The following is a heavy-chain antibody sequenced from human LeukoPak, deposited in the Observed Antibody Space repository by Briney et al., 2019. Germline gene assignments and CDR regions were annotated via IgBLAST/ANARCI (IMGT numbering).Heavy chain of an antibody. Sequence: SETLSLTCTVSGGSISSGDYYWSWIRQPAGKGLEWIGRIYTSGTNYNPSLKSRVTISLDTSKNQFSLKLSSVTAADTAVYYCATAPMVRGVLHYHAFDIWGQGTMVTVSS. CDR3: ATAPMVRGVLHYHAFDI. V-gene: IGHV4-61*02. CDR1: GGSISSGDYY. CDR2: IYTSGT. D-gene: IGHD3-10*01. J-gene: IGHJ3*02.